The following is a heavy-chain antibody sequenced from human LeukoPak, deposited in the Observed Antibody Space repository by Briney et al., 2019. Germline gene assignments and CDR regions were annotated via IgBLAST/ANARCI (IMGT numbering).Heavy chain of an antibody. D-gene: IGHD1-26*01. Sequence: GGSLRLSCAASGFTFSRYEMNWVRQAPGKGLDLLSYISSSGSTMYYADSVKGRITISRDNAKNSLYLQMNSLRAEDTAVYYCARVLAGATYFDYWGQGTLVTVSS. CDR1: GFTFSRYE. CDR2: ISSSGSTM. V-gene: IGHV3-48*03. CDR3: ARVLAGATYFDY. J-gene: IGHJ4*01.